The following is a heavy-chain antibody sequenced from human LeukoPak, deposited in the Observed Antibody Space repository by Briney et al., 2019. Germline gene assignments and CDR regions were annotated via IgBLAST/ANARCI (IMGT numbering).Heavy chain of an antibody. CDR2: IYTSGST. CDR3: ARDSGYACFDY. D-gene: IGHD5-12*01. V-gene: IGHV4-61*02. Sequence: SQTLSLTCSVSGDSISRRSSYWTWIRQPAGKGLEWIGRIYTSGSTNYNPSLKSRVTISVDTSKNQFSLKLSSVTAADTAVYYCARDSGYACFDYWGQGTLVTVSS. CDR1: GDSISRRSSY. J-gene: IGHJ4*02.